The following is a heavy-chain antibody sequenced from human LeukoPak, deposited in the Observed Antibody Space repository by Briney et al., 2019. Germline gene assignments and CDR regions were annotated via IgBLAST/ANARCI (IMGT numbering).Heavy chain of an antibody. CDR1: GGSISSYY. V-gene: IGHV4-59*01. CDR2: IYYSGST. J-gene: IGHJ4*02. Sequence: SETLSLTCTVSGGSISSYYWSWIRQPPGKGLEWIGYIYYSGSTNYNPSLKSRVTISVDTSKNQFSLRLSSVTAADTAVYYCARDVDIDPCFDYWGQGTLVTVSS. D-gene: IGHD5-12*01. CDR3: ARDVDIDPCFDY.